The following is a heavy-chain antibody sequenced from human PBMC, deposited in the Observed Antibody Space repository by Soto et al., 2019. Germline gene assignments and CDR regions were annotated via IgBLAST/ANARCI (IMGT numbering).Heavy chain of an antibody. J-gene: IGHJ4*02. CDR1: GFTFSYFE. CDR2: IGGSGGTT. V-gene: IGHV3-48*03. Sequence: GWSLRLSCGASGFTFSYFEMNWVRQAPGKGLEWVAYIGGSGGTTHYADSVRGRFTISRDNANNSLYLEMNNLRAADTAIYYCTRIHNNYNAVHFDFWGQGTQVTVS. CDR3: TRIHNNYNAVHFDF. D-gene: IGHD4-4*01.